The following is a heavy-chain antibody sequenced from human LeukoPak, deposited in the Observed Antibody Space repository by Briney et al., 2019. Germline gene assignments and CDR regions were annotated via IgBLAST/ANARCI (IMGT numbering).Heavy chain of an antibody. CDR1: GGSRSSSSSY. CDR2: IYQSGST. Sequence: SETLSLTCTVSGGSRSSSSSYWGWIRQPPGTVLEWLGDIYQSGSTYYNPSLKSRVAMSVDTSKNQFSLKLSSVTAADTAVYYCARKSTSFYTPFDYWGQGTLVTVSS. D-gene: IGHD2-2*02. CDR3: ARKSTSFYTPFDY. J-gene: IGHJ4*02. V-gene: IGHV4-39*01.